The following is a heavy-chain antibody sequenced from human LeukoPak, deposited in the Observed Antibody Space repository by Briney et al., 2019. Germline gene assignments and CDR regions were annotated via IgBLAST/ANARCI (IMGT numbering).Heavy chain of an antibody. J-gene: IGHJ3*02. CDR2: ISASGGNT. CDR3: ARGYCRGGSCYSGDAFDI. D-gene: IGHD2-15*01. Sequence: GGSLRLSCAASEFTFSSYAMQWVRQAPGKGLEWVSGISASGGNTWYADSVKGRFTISRDNAKNTLYLQMNSLRAEDTAVYYCARGYCRGGSCYSGDAFDIWGQGTMVTVSS. V-gene: IGHV3-23*01. CDR1: EFTFSSYA.